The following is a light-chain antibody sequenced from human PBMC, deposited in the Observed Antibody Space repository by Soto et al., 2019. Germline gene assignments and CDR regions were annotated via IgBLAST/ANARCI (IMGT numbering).Light chain of an antibody. CDR3: QQYGSSHIT. J-gene: IGKJ5*01. CDR1: QSVSSSY. V-gene: IGKV3-20*01. Sequence: EIVLTQSPGTLSLSPGERATLACRASQSVSSSYLALYQQKPGQAPRRLIYGASSRATGIPGRFSGSGSGTDVTLTISRLEPGDFAEYYCQQYGSSHITFGQGTRLEIK. CDR2: GAS.